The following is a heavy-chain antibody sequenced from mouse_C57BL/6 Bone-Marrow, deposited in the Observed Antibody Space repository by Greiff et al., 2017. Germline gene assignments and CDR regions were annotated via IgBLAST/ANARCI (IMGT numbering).Heavy chain of an antibody. J-gene: IGHJ4*01. V-gene: IGHV1-26*01. Sequence: VQLQQSGPELVKPGASVKISCKASGYTFTDYYMNWVKQSHGKSLEWIGDINPNNGGTSYNQKFKGKATLAVDKSSSTADMELRSLTSEDSAVYYCARWDVGGYAMDYWGQGTSVTVSS. D-gene: IGHD4-1*01. CDR3: ARWDVGGYAMDY. CDR2: INPNNGGT. CDR1: GYTFTDYY.